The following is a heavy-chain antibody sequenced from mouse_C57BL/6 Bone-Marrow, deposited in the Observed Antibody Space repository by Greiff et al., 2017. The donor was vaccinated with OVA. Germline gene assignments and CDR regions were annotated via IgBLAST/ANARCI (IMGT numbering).Heavy chain of an antibody. D-gene: IGHD2-3*01. Sequence: EVQLKESGPGLVKPSQSLSLTCSVTGYSITSGYYWNWIRQFPGNKLEWMGYISYDGSNNYNPSLKNRISITRDTSKNQFFLKLNSVTTEDTATYYCAKDGYYNDYWGQGTTLTVSS. CDR1: GYSITSGYY. V-gene: IGHV3-6*01. CDR3: AKDGYYNDY. CDR2: ISYDGSN. J-gene: IGHJ2*01.